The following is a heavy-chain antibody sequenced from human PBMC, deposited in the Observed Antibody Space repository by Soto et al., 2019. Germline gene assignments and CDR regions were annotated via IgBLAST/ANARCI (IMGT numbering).Heavy chain of an antibody. CDR3: ARIAASGIVHDFDF. V-gene: IGHV1-18*01. CDR2: ISAHSGNT. D-gene: IGHD6-13*01. Sequence: QVQLVQSEGEVKKPGGSVKISCRASGYTFTSYAINWVRQAPGQGLEWMGWISAHSGNTNYAQKVQGRVTMTTDTSTSTAYMELRSLRSDDTAIYYCARIAASGIVHDFDFWGQGTLVTVSS. CDR1: GYTFTSYA. J-gene: IGHJ4*02.